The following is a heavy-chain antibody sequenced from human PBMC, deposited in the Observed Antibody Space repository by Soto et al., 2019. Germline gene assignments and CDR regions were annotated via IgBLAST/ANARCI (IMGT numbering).Heavy chain of an antibody. CDR2: LSGSGGRT. CDR3: AKGGYYSLFDI. CDR1: GFPFSSYA. V-gene: IGHV3-23*01. D-gene: IGHD3-16*01. J-gene: IGHJ3*02. Sequence: GGSLRLSGLASGFPFSSYAMRWVRQTPGKGLEWVSGLSGSGGRTYYAASVKGRFTISRDNSNNTLSLQMHILRVEDTAVYFCAKGGYYSLFDIWGQGTMVTVSS.